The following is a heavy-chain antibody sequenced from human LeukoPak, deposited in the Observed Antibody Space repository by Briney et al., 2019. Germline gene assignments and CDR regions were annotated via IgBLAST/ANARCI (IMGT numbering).Heavy chain of an antibody. CDR3: ARDGGSYYSYMDV. J-gene: IGHJ6*03. D-gene: IGHD1-26*01. V-gene: IGHV3-43D*03. CDR1: GFTFDDYA. Sequence: RSGGSLRLSCAASGFTFDDYAMHWVRQAPGKGLEWVSLISWDGGSTYYADSVKGRFTISRDDRKNSLYLQMNSLRAEDTALYNCARDGGSYYSYMDVWGKGTTVTVSS. CDR2: ISWDGGST.